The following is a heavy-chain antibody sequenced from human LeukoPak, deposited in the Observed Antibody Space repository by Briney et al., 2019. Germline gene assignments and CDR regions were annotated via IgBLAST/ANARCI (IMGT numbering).Heavy chain of an antibody. J-gene: IGHJ4*02. CDR3: AQGFSSGWCPY. CDR1: GLSVSSFG. V-gene: IGHV3-23*01. Sequence: GGPLTHSYAVYGLSVSSFGMSWVRQATGKGLEWISAISLNGEATWYADSVKGWVTISRDNSKNTLYLHLTSLRAEDTAVYYCAQGFSSGWCPYWGQGSLVSVSS. CDR2: ISLNGEAT. D-gene: IGHD6-13*01.